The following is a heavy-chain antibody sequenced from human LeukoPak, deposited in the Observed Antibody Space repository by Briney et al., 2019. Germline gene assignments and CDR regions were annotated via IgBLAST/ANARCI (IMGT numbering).Heavy chain of an antibody. CDR1: SGPFNGFY. CDR2: IHHSGLT. D-gene: IGHD3-16*02. J-gene: IGHJ4*02. Sequence: SETLSLTCAVYSGPFNGFYWTWIRQPPGRGPEWIGEIHHSGLTNYNPSLKSRVTISVDTSKNQFSLKLSSVTAADTAVYYCARADGDYDYVWGSYRYYFDYWGQGTLVTVSS. V-gene: IGHV4-34*01. CDR3: ARADGDYDYVWGSYRYYFDY.